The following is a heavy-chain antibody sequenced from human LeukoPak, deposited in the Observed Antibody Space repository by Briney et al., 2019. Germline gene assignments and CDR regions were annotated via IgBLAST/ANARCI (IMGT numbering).Heavy chain of an antibody. CDR1: GFTFRSYW. CDR2: IKEDESAK. V-gene: IGHV3-7*01. D-gene: IGHD1-26*01. J-gene: IGHJ4*02. Sequence: GGSLRLSCAASGFTFRSYWMAWVRQAPGKGLEWVANIKEDESAKHQADSVKGRFTISRDNAQNSVYLQMSSLRGEDTAVYYCARAVGGSLDYWGQGTLVTVSS. CDR3: ARAVGGSLDY.